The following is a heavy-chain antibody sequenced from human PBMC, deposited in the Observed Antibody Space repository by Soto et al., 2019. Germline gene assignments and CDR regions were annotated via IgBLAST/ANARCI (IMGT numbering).Heavy chain of an antibody. D-gene: IGHD6-13*01. CDR1: GGTFSSYR. V-gene: IGHV1-69*13. CDR3: VRDSGAKLSSS. J-gene: IGHJ4*02. CDR2: IVPIYRTA. Sequence: SVKVSCKASGGTFSSYRINWVRQAPGQGLEWLGGIVPIYRTADYAQKFQGRVTITADESARTSYMELRSLKSQDTAVYYCVRDSGAKLSSSWGQGTLVTVSS.